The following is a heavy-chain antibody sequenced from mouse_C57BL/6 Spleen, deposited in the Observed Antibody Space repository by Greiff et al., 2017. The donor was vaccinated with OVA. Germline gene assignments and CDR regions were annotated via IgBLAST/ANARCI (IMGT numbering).Heavy chain of an antibody. D-gene: IGHD1-1*01. CDR1: GFTFSDYG. J-gene: IGHJ2*01. Sequence: EVKVVESGGGLVKPGGSLKLSCAASGFTFSDYGMHWVRQAPEKGLEWVAYISSGSSTIYYADTVKGRFTISRDNAKNTLFLQMTSLRSEDTAMYYCATGSRWYFDYWGQGTTLTVSS. CDR2: ISSGSSTI. CDR3: ATGSRWYFDY. V-gene: IGHV5-17*01.